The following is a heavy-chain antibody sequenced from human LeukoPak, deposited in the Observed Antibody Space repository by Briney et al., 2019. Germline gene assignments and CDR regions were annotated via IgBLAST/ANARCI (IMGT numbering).Heavy chain of an antibody. CDR1: GYTFTSYY. Sequence: ASVKVSCKASGYTFTSYYMHWVRQAPGQGLEWMGIINPSGGSTSYAQKFQGRVTMTRDTSTSKVYMELSSLRSEDTAVYYCARPSTTYYYDSSVAFDIWGQGTMVTVSS. D-gene: IGHD3-22*01. J-gene: IGHJ3*02. CDR2: INPSGGST. V-gene: IGHV1-46*01. CDR3: ARPSTTYYYDSSVAFDI.